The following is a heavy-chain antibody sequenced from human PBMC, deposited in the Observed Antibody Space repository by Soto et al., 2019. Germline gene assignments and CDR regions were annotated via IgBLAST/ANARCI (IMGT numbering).Heavy chain of an antibody. V-gene: IGHV1-69*04. D-gene: IGHD3-10*01. CDR3: ARDFYGSGSYYLGETYHYYYYMDV. J-gene: IGHJ6*03. CDR1: GGTFSSYT. Sequence: ASVKVSCKASGGTFSSYTISWVRQAPGQGLEWMGRIIPILGIANYAQKFQGRVTITADKSTSTAYMELSSLRSEDTAVYYCARDFYGSGSYYLGETYHYYYYMDVWGKGTTVTVSS. CDR2: IIPILGIA.